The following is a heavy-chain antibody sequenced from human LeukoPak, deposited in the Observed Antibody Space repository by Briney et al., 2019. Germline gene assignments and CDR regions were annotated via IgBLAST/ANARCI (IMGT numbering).Heavy chain of an antibody. CDR1: GFTFSSSN. J-gene: IGHJ4*02. CDR2: IGSTSSFI. V-gene: IGHV3-21*01. Sequence: PRGSLRLSCATSGFTFSSSNMNWVRQAPGEGLEWVSSIGSTSSFIYYADSVKGRFTISSDNAKSSLYLQMNNLRAEDTAVYYCVRGFPYDYSVTLGYWGQGTLVTVSS. D-gene: IGHD4-11*01. CDR3: VRGFPYDYSVTLGY.